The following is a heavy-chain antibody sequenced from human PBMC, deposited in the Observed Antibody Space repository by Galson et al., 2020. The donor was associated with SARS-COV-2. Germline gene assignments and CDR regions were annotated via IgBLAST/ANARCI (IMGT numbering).Heavy chain of an antibody. Sequence: ASVKVSCKASGYTFTGYYMHWVRQAPGQGLEWMGWINPNSGGTNYAQKFQGRVTMTRDTSISTAYMELSRLRSDDTAVYYCARAGAAAGMGGGYYYYGMDVWGQGTTVTVSS. V-gene: IGHV1-2*02. J-gene: IGHJ6*02. CDR1: GYTFTGYY. CDR2: INPNSGGT. D-gene: IGHD6-13*01. CDR3: ARAGAAAGMGGGYYYYGMDV.